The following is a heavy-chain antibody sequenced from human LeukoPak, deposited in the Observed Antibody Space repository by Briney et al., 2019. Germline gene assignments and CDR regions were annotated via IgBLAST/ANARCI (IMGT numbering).Heavy chain of an antibody. Sequence: SETLSLTCTVSGGSNRSSTDYWGWIRQPPGKELEWIGSIYYSGSTYYNPSLKSRATISVDTSKNQFSVKLSSVTAADTAVYYCARSIRGYSSGWYYFDYWGQGTLITVSS. V-gene: IGHV4-39*07. CDR3: ARSIRGYSSGWYYFDY. D-gene: IGHD6-19*01. CDR2: IYYSGST. J-gene: IGHJ4*02. CDR1: GGSNRSSTDY.